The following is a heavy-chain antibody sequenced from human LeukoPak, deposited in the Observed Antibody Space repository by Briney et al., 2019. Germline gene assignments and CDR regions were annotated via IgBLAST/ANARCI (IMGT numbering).Heavy chain of an antibody. J-gene: IGHJ6*02. Sequence: ASVNVSCKGSGYTFTNYAVHWVRQAPGQRLEWLGWINPGNGDTKYSQNFQGRVTVTSDTSAATAYVELNSLTSEDTAVYYCARERWHCRVNCYSVYYYALDVWGQGITVTVSS. CDR3: ARERWHCRVNCYSVYYYALDV. CDR2: INPGNGDT. V-gene: IGHV1-3*01. D-gene: IGHD2-15*01. CDR1: GYTFTNYA.